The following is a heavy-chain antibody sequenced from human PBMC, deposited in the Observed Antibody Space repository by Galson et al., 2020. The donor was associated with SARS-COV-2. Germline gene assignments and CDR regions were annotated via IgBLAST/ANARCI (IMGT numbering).Heavy chain of an antibody. CDR1: GYSFTTYG. Sequence: VSVNVSCKASGYSFTTYGITWVRQAPGQGLEGMGWIAAYNGYTNYAQNPQGRVTISIDTATSTAYMELSSLQSDDTAGYYCARVYSTWYCYIDLWGRGTLGPVSS. V-gene: IGHV1-18*01. J-gene: IGHJ2*01. CDR3: ARVYSTWYCYIDL. D-gene: IGHD6-13*01. CDR2: IAAYNGYT.